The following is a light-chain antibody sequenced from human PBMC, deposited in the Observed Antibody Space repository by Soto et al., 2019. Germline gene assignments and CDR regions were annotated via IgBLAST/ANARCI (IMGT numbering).Light chain of an antibody. CDR3: TSYTPTGALV. J-gene: IGLJ6*01. Sequence: QSALTQSASVSGSPGQSITVSCTGTNTDVGGYNYVSWYQHRPGKAPRLMIYEVRNRLSGVSNRFSGSKSGNTASLTISGLQSEDEADYYCTSYTPTGALVFGSGTQLTVL. V-gene: IGLV2-14*01. CDR2: EVR. CDR1: NTDVGGYNY.